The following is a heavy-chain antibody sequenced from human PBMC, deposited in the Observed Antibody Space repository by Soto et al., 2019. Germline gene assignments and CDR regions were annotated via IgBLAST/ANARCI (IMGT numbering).Heavy chain of an antibody. V-gene: IGHV4-34*01. J-gene: IGHJ4*02. CDR2: INHTGST. CDR3: ARDKITGLFDY. D-gene: IGHD2-8*02. CDR1: GGSFSGYS. Sequence: ETLSLTCAVYGGSFSGYSWTWIRQPPGTGLEWIGEINHTGSTNYNPSLKSRVTISVDTSKNQFSLKLTSVTAADTAVYYCARDKITGLFDYWGQGTLVTVS.